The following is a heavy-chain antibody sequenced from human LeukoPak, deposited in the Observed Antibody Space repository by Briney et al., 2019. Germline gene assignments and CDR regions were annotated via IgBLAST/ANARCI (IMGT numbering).Heavy chain of an antibody. CDR3: AKLGYSYGDY. D-gene: IGHD5-18*01. V-gene: IGHV3-30*18. Sequence: PGGSLRLSCTASGITFSDYGMNWVRQAPGKGLEWVALILDDGSNKFYADSVKGRFTISRDNSKNTLYLQMNSLRVEDTAVYYCAKLGYSYGDYWGQGTRVTVSS. CDR2: ILDDGSNK. CDR1: GITFSDYG. J-gene: IGHJ4*02.